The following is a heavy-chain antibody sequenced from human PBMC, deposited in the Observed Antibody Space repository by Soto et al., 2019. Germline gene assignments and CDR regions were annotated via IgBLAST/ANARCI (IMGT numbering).Heavy chain of an antibody. CDR3: ARGARIILLWFGERWFDP. D-gene: IGHD3-10*01. CDR1: GGSFSGYY. CDR2: INHSGST. J-gene: IGHJ5*02. V-gene: IGHV4-34*01. Sequence: ETLSLTCAVYGGSFSGYYWSWIRQPPGKGLEWIGEINHSGSTNYNPSLKSRVTISVDTSKNQFSLKLSSVTAADTAVYYCARGARIILLWFGERWFDPWGQGTLVTVSS.